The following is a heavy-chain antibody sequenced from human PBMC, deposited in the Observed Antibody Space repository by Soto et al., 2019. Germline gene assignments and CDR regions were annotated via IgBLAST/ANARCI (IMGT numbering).Heavy chain of an antibody. V-gene: IGHV1-2*04. CDR3: ARGDLVAIHGGNSLYFDL. D-gene: IGHD5-12*01. Sequence: QVQLVQSGAEVKKPGASVKVSCKASGYTFTGYYMHWVRQAPGQGLEWMGWINPNSGGTNYAQKFQGWVTMTRETSVSTAYMELRRLRSDDTAVYYCARGDLVAIHGGNSLYFDLWGRGTLVTVSS. CDR2: INPNSGGT. J-gene: IGHJ2*01. CDR1: GYTFTGYY.